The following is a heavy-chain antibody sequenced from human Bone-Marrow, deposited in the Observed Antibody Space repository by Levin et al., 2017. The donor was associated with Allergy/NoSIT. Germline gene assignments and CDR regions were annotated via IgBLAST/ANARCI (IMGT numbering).Heavy chain of an antibody. J-gene: IGHJ4*02. Sequence: SCSASGFIFNAYTLTWVRQAPGKGLEWVSAITNSGTRTYYADSVKGRFTISRDNSKNTLYLQMNSLKAGDTAVYYCAKDLIWGQGTLVTVSS. CDR2: ITNSGTRT. V-gene: IGHV3-23*01. CDR3: AKDLI. CDR1: GFIFNAYT.